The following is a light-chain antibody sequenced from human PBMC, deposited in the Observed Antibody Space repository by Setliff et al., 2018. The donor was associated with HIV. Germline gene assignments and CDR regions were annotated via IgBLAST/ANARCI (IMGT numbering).Light chain of an antibody. CDR3: SSYTSSSTFYV. J-gene: IGLJ1*01. V-gene: IGLV2-14*01. Sequence: SALAQPASVSGSPGQSITISCTGTSSDVGAYNYVSWFQQRPGKAPKLMIFDVNKRPSGVSNRFSGSKSGNTASLTISGLQAEDEADYYCSSYTSSSTFYVFGTGTKVTVL. CDR1: SSDVGAYNY. CDR2: DVN.